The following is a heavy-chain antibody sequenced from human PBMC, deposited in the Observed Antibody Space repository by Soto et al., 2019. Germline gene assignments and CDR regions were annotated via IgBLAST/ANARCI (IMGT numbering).Heavy chain of an antibody. Sequence: SETLSLTCTVSGGSISSYYWSWIRQPPGKGLEWIGYIYYSGSTNYNPSLKSRVTISVDTSKNQFSLKLSSVTAADTAVYYCASIHKTTVTIDYWGQGTLVTVSS. CDR3: ASIHKTTVTIDY. CDR1: GGSISSYY. V-gene: IGHV4-59*08. CDR2: IYYSGST. J-gene: IGHJ4*02. D-gene: IGHD4-17*01.